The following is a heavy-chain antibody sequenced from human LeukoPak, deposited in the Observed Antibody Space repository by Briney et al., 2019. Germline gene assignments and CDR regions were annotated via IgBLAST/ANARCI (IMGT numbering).Heavy chain of an antibody. CDR1: GGSISSYY. D-gene: IGHD3-22*01. J-gene: IGHJ5*02. V-gene: IGHV4-4*07. CDR3: ARVRYSDSSGYPVWLFDP. Sequence: SETLSLTCTVSGGSISSYYWSWIRQPAGKGLESIGHISTSGSTNYNPSLKSRVTMSVDTSKNQFSLKLSSVTAADTAVYYCARVRYSDSSGYPVWLFDPWGQGTLVTVSS. CDR2: ISTSGST.